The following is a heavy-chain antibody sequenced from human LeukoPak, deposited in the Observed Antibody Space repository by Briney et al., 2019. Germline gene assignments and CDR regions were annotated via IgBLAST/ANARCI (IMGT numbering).Heavy chain of an antibody. V-gene: IGHV1-69*13. CDR1: GGTFSSYA. CDR3: ASAPVWSGKGFYFDY. Sequence: SVKVSCKASGGTFSSYAISWVRQAHGQGLEWMGGIIPIFGTANYAQKFQGRVTITADGSTSTAYMELSSLRSEDTAVYYCASAPVWSGKGFYFDYWGQGTLVTVSS. D-gene: IGHD3-3*01. CDR2: IIPIFGTA. J-gene: IGHJ4*02.